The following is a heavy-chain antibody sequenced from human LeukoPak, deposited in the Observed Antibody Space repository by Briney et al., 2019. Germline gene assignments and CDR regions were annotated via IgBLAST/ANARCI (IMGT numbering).Heavy chain of an antibody. D-gene: IGHD6-13*01. CDR3: ARDPIAAAGYDAFDI. CDR1: GGTFSSYA. V-gene: IGHV1-69*01. Sequence: SVKVSCKASGGTFSSYAISWVRQAPGQGLEWMGGIIPIFGTANYAQKFQGRVTITADESTSTAYMELSSLRAEDTAVYYCARDPIAAAGYDAFDIWGQGTMVTVSS. J-gene: IGHJ3*02. CDR2: IIPIFGTA.